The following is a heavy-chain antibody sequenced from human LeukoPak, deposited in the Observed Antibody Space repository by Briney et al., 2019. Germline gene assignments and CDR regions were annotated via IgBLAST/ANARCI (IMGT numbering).Heavy chain of an antibody. D-gene: IGHD5-18*01. CDR1: GGSISSGGYY. CDR2: IYYSGST. V-gene: IGHV4-31*03. CDR3: ARDWGSYGFDY. J-gene: IGHJ4*02. Sequence: SETLSLTCTVSGGSISSGGYYLSWIRQHPGKGLEWIGYIYYSGSTYYNPSLKSRVTISVDTSKNQFSLKLSSVTAADTAVYYCARDWGSYGFDYWGQGTLVTVSS.